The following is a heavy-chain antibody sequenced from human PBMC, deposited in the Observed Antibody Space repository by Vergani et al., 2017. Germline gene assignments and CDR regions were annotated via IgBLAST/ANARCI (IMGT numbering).Heavy chain of an antibody. CDR1: GGSFSGYY. V-gene: IGHV4-34*01. J-gene: IGHJ6*02. CDR2: INHSGST. CDR3: ARVGYCSSTSCPHPQYYYYYYGMDV. D-gene: IGHD2-2*01. Sequence: QVQLQQWGAGLLKPSETLSLTCAVYGGSFSGYYWSWIRQPPGKGLEWIGEINHSGSTNYNPSLKSRVTISVDTSKNQFSLKLSSVTAADTAVYYCARVGYCSSTSCPHPQYYYYYYGMDVWGQGTTVTVSS.